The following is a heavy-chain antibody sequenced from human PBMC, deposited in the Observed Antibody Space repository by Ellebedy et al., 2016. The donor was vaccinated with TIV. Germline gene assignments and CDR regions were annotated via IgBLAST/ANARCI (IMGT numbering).Heavy chain of an antibody. CDR1: GDSISSSSYY. CDR2: ISYSGST. D-gene: IGHD6-13*01. V-gene: IGHV4-39*07. J-gene: IGHJ4*02. Sequence: MPSETLSLTCTVSGDSISSSSYYWGWIRQPPGKGLDWIGGISYSGSTYYNPSLKSRVTISVDTSKNQFSLKLISVTAADTAVYYCARGKFAAAGIDYWGQGTLVTVSS. CDR3: ARGKFAAAGIDY.